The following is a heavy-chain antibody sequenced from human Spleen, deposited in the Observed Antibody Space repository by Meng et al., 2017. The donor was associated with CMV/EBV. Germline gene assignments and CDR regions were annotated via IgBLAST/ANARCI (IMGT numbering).Heavy chain of an antibody. CDR1: GFTFSSYG. D-gene: IGHD3-22*01. J-gene: IGHJ6*02. V-gene: IGHV3-33*06. CDR2: IWYDGSNK. CDR3: AKALVVITDYYGMDV. Sequence: GGSLRLSCAASGFTFSSYGMHWVRQAPGKGLEWVAVIWYDGSNKYYADSVKGRFTISRDNSKNTLYLQMNSLRAEDTAVYYCAKALVVITDYYGMDVWGQGTTVTVS.